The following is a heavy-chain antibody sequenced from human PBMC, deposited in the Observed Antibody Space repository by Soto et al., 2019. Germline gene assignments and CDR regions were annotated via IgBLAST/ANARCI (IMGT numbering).Heavy chain of an antibody. CDR3: AKGREYQLLVDYYYYGMDV. V-gene: IGHV3-30*18. J-gene: IGHJ6*01. CDR1: GFTFSSYG. Sequence: QVQLVESGGGVVQPGRSLRLSCAASGFTFSSYGMHWVRQAPGKGLEWVAVISYDGSNKYYADSVKGRFTISRDNSKNTLYLQMNSLRAEDTAVYYCAKGREYQLLVDYYYYGMDVW. CDR2: ISYDGSNK. D-gene: IGHD2-2*01.